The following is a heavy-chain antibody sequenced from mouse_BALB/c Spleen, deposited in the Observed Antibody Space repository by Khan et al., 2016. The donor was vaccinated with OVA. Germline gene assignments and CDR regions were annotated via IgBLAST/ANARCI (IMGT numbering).Heavy chain of an antibody. J-gene: IGHJ3*01. D-gene: IGHD2-14*01. CDR1: GYTFTTYT. CDR3: AREVAYYRSDCWFSY. CDR2: INPSNGYN. V-gene: IGHV1-4*01. Sequence: QVQLKESGAELARPGASVKMSCKASGYTFTTYTMHWVKQRPGQGLEWIGYINPSNGYNNNNQKFKDKSTSNADKYSSTAYMQLSSLTYDYSTVYYCAREVAYYRSDCWFSYWGQVTLVTVSA.